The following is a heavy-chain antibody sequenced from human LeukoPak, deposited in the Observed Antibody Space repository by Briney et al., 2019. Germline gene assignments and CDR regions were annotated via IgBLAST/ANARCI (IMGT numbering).Heavy chain of an antibody. V-gene: IGHV3-7*01. J-gene: IGHJ6*02. CDR3: ATYINWVAGDV. CDR2: INHEGGGI. Sequence: GGSLRLSCAASGFTFSELWMTWVRQVPGQGLEWVAHINHEGGGIQYVDSVKGRFTISRDNAKGSVYLQMNSLRAEDTAIYHCATYINWVAGDVWGQGTTVIVSS. D-gene: IGHD1-1*01. CDR1: GFTFSELW.